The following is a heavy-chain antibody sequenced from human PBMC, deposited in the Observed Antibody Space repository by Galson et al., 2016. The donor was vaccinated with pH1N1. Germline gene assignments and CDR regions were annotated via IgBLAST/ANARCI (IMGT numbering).Heavy chain of an antibody. Sequence: QSGAEVKKPGESLKISCKASGYRFTSYWIAWVRQVPGKGLGWVGVVNPGGSTIRYSPPFQGQVTISSDKSINTAYLQWISLKASDTATYYCARQYDFGDYRGDAFDIWGQGTMVIVSS. CDR2: VNPGGSTI. V-gene: IGHV5-51*03. D-gene: IGHD4-17*01. CDR3: ARQYDFGDYRGDAFDI. CDR1: GYRFTSYW. J-gene: IGHJ3*02.